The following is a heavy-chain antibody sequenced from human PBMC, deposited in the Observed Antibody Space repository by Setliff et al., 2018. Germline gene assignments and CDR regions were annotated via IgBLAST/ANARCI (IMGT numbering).Heavy chain of an antibody. CDR3: ARAEYTSSSLYYYMDV. J-gene: IGHJ6*03. CDR1: RYTFNDYY. Sequence: WASVKVSCKAFRYTFNDYYIHWVRQTPGQGFEWMGRINPSSGGTDGAQNFLGRVTMTRDTAISTAYMELSRLTSDDTAVYYCARAEYTSSSLYYYMDVWGKGTTVTVSS. V-gene: IGHV1-2*06. D-gene: IGHD6-6*01. CDR2: INPSSGGT.